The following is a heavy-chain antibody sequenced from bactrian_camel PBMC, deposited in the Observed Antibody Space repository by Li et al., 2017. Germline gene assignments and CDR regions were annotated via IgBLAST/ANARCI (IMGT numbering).Heavy chain of an antibody. V-gene: IGHV3S57*01. CDR3: AAGSSGAGWSFLKADAFPY. CDR2: IDSHGLT. Sequence: HVQLVESGGGTVQAGESMRLSCVVSTPEFTPNYKGWFRQPPGSEREGVAAIDSHGLTTYTDSVKGRFTISEDNSEHMLYLQMNSLKEEDTAVYYCAAGSSGAGWSFLKADAFPYWGRRTQVTVS. D-gene: IGHD6*01. CDR1: TPEFTPNY. J-gene: IGHJ4*01.